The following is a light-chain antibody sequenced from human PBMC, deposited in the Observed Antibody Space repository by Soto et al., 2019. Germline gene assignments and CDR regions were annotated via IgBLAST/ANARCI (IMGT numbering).Light chain of an antibody. Sequence: NFMLTRPHSVSESPGKTVTISCTRSSGSIASNYVQWYQQRPGSAPTTVIYEDNQRPSGVPDRFSGSIDSSSNSASLTISGLKTEDEADYYCQSYDSSNQDVVFGGGTKVTVL. J-gene: IGLJ2*01. CDR1: SGSIASNY. V-gene: IGLV6-57*04. CDR3: QSYDSSNQDVV. CDR2: EDN.